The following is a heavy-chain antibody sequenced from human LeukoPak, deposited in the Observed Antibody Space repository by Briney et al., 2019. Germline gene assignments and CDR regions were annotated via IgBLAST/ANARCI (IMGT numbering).Heavy chain of an antibody. CDR3: ARLFPPYPY. CDR2: IYYSGST. J-gene: IGHJ4*02. V-gene: IGHV4-59*08. CDR1: GGSISSYY. Sequence: PSETLSLTCTVSGGSISSYYWSWIRQPPGKGLEWIGYIYYSGSTNYNPSLKSRVTISVDTSKNQFSLKLSSVTAADTAVYYCARLFPPYPYWGQGTLVTVSS.